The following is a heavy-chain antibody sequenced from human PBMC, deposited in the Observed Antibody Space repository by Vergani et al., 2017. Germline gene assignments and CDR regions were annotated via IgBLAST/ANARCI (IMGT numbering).Heavy chain of an antibody. D-gene: IGHD3-16*01. J-gene: IGHJ6*03. CDR2: INHSGIT. Sequence: QVQLQQWGAGLLKPSETLSLTCAVYGGSFSGYYWSWIRQPPGKGLEWIGEINHSGITNYNPSLKSRVTISVDTSKNQFSLKLSSVTAADTAVYYCARVGSKVWNYYYMDVWGKXP. CDR3: ARVGSKVWNYYYMDV. V-gene: IGHV4-34*01. CDR1: GGSFSGYY.